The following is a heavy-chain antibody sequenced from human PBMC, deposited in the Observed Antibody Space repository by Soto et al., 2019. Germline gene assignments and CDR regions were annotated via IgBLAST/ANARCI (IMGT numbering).Heavy chain of an antibody. J-gene: IGHJ1*01. Sequence: PGGSLRLSCAASGFTFSGAWMVWVRQAPGKGLEWVAVISYDESNKYYADSVKGRFTISRDNSKNTLYLQMNSLRAEDTAVYYCTKGVVVITSYFQHWGQGTLVTVSS. V-gene: IGHV3-30*18. CDR3: TKGVVVITSYFQH. D-gene: IGHD3-22*01. CDR1: GFTFSGAW. CDR2: ISYDESNK.